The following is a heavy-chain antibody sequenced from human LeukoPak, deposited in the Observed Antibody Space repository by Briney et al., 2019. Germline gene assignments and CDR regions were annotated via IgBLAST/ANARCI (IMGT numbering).Heavy chain of an antibody. V-gene: IGHV1-18*01. CDR3: ARDPTGIAVAGPDY. CDR2: ISAYNGNT. Sequence: ASVKVSCKVSGYTFTSYGISWVRQAPGQGLEWMGWISAYNGNTNYAQKLQGRVTMTTDTSTSTAYMELRSLRSDDTAVYYCARDPTGIAVAGPDYWGQGTLVTVSS. CDR1: GYTFTSYG. J-gene: IGHJ4*02. D-gene: IGHD6-19*01.